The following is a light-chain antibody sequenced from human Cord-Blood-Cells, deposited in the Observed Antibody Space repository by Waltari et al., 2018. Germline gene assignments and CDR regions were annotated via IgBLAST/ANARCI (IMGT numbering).Light chain of an antibody. V-gene: IGKV3-11*01. CDR2: DAS. J-gene: IGKJ2*01. CDR1: QSVSSY. Sequence: EFVLTQSPATLSLSPGQRPTLSCRASQSVSSYLAWYQQKPGQATRLLIYDASNRATGIPARFSGSGSGTDFTLTISSLEPEDFAVYYCQQRSNWPPMYTFGQGTKLEIK. CDR3: QQRSNWPPMYT.